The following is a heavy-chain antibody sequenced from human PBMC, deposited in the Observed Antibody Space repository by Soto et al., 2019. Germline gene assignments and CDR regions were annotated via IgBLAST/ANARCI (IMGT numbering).Heavy chain of an antibody. CDR3: ARGISSSLKYYYMDV. V-gene: IGHV3-64*01. CDR1: GFTFSSYA. CDR2: ISSNGGST. J-gene: IGHJ6*03. D-gene: IGHD6-6*01. Sequence: GGSLRLSCAASGFTFSSYAMHWVRQAPGKGLEYVSAISSNGGSTYYANSVKGRFTISRDNSKNTLYLQMGSLRAEDMAVYYCARGISSSLKYYYMDVWGKGTTVTVSS.